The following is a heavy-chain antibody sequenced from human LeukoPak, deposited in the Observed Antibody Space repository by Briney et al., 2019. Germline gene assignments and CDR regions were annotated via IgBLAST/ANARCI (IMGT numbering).Heavy chain of an antibody. CDR3: ARTDYSLP. CDR2: ISQSGKT. D-gene: IGHD4-11*01. V-gene: IGHV4-34*01. CDR1: GGSFSGYW. Sequence: KTSETLSLTCAVSGGSFSGYWWCWIRQSPGTGLEWIGEISQSGKTNYNPSFESRVTISLDTSKNQFSLHLSSVTAADTAVYYCARTDYSLPGGQGTPVTVSS. J-gene: IGHJ5*02.